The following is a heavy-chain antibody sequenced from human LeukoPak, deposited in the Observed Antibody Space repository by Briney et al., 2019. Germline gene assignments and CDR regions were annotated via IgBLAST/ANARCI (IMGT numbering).Heavy chain of an antibody. D-gene: IGHD3-10*01. Sequence: GGSLRLSCAASGFIFSRYWMHWVRQAPGKELVWVSRINNDGRIINSADSVKGRFTISRDNAKDMLYLQMDSLRAEDTAIYYCARGPSVLGAIDNWGQGTLVAVSS. V-gene: IGHV3-74*01. J-gene: IGHJ4*02. CDR1: GFIFSRYW. CDR2: INNDGRII. CDR3: ARGPSVLGAIDN.